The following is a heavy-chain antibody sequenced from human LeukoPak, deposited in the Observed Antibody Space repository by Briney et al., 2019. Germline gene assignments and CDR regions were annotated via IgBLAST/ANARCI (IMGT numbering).Heavy chain of an antibody. Sequence: SVKVSCKASGYTFTSYGINWVRQAPGQGLEWMGGIIPRLGTTKYIEKFQGRITITTDESTTTAYMELTSLRSEDTAVYYCAADGTDWGQGTLVTVSS. V-gene: IGHV1-69*05. CDR2: IIPRLGTT. CDR1: GYTFTSYG. CDR3: AADGTD. J-gene: IGHJ4*02.